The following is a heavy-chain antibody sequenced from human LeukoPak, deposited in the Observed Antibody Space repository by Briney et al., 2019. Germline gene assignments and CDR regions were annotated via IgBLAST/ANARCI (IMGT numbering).Heavy chain of an antibody. V-gene: IGHV3-23*01. CDR3: AKDVGYCSSTCCYTFDY. J-gene: IGHJ4*02. Sequence: GGSLRLSCAASGFTFSSYAMSWVRQAPGKGLEWVSAISGSGGSTYYADSVKGRFTISRDNSKNTLYLQMNSLRAEDTAVYYCAKDVGYCSSTCCYTFDYWGQGTLVTVSS. CDR2: ISGSGGST. D-gene: IGHD2-2*02. CDR1: GFTFSSYA.